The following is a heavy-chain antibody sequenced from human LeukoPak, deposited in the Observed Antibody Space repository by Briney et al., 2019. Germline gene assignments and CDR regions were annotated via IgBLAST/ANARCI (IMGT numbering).Heavy chain of an antibody. CDR1: GYTFTSYG. CDR2: ISAYNGNT. Sequence: EASLTLSCKASGYTFTSYGISWVRQAPRQGLEWMGWISAYNGNTNYAQKLQGRVTVTTDTSTSTAYMELRSLRSDDTAVYYCSRDPPSVSYDSSDIDSHFDYWGQGTLVTVSS. V-gene: IGHV1-18*01. J-gene: IGHJ4*02. D-gene: IGHD3-22*01. CDR3: SRDPPSVSYDSSDIDSHFDY.